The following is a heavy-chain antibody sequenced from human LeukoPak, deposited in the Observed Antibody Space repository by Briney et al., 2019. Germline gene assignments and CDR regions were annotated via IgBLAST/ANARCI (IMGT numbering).Heavy chain of an antibody. V-gene: IGHV1-18*01. CDR1: GYTFTSYG. CDR3: ARGDSLYHYGMDV. D-gene: IGHD3-16*02. Sequence: ASVKVSCKASGYTFTSYGISWVRQAPGQGLEWMGWISIYNGNTRYAQKFQGRITMTTDTSTSIAYMELRRLRIDDTAMYYCARGDSLYHYGMDVWGQGTSVTVSS. J-gene: IGHJ6*02. CDR2: ISIYNGNT.